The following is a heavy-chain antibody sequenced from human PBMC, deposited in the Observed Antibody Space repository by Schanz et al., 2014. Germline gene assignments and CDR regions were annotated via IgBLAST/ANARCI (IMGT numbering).Heavy chain of an antibody. CDR2: IDGRGITT. D-gene: IGHD3-22*01. V-gene: IGHV3-23*04. J-gene: IGHJ6*02. CDR3: AKIRYDSSGYYLPYYGMDV. Sequence: EVHLEESGGGLVQPGGSQRLSCAVSGFTFSNCDMTWVRQAPGKGLEWVAIIDGRGITTFYADSVKGRFTIPRDNSKNTLYLQMNSLRAEDTAVYYCAKIRYDSSGYYLPYYGMDVWGQGTTVIVSS. CDR1: GFTFSNCD.